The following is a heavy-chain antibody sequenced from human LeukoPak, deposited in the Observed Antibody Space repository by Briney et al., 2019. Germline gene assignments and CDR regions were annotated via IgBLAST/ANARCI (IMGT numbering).Heavy chain of an antibody. J-gene: IGHJ6*03. CDR1: GGSFSGYY. CDR3: ARDQYSSGWYRVYYYYMDV. Sequence: SETLSLTCAVYGGSFSGYYWSWIRQPPGKGLEWIGEINHSGSTNYNPSLKSRVTISVDTSKNQFSLQLNSVTPEDTAVYYCARDQYSSGWYRVYYYYMDVWGKGTTVTISS. V-gene: IGHV4-34*01. D-gene: IGHD6-19*01. CDR2: INHSGST.